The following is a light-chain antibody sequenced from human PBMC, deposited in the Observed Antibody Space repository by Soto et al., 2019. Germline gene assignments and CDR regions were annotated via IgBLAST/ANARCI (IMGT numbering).Light chain of an antibody. V-gene: IGKV1-17*01. CDR2: DAS. Sequence: DIQMTQSPSSLSASVGDRVTITCRASQGIRTDLGWYQQKPGKAPKLLIYDASSLESGVPSRFSGSGSGTEFTLTISSLQPDDFATYYCQQYNSYSPWTFGQGTKVDIK. CDR3: QQYNSYSPWT. CDR1: QGIRTD. J-gene: IGKJ1*01.